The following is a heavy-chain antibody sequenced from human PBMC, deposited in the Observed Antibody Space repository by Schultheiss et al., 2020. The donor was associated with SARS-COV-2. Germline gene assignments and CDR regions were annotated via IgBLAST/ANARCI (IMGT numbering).Heavy chain of an antibody. CDR1: GFTFSNAW. J-gene: IGHJ5*02. Sequence: GGSLRLSCAASGFTFSNAWMSWVRQAPGKGLEWVGRIKSKTDGGTTDYAAPVKGRFTISRDDSKNTLYLQMNSLRAEDTAVYYCAKDRDYVWGSYRSFPFGWFDPWGQGTLVTVSS. CDR2: IKSKTDGGTT. V-gene: IGHV3-15*01. CDR3: AKDRDYVWGSYRSFPFGWFDP. D-gene: IGHD3-16*02.